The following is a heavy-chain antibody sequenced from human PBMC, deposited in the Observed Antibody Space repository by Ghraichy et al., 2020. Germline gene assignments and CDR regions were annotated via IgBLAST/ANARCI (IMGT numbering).Heavy chain of an antibody. Sequence: GGSLRLSCAASGFTFSSYGMHWVRQAPGKGLEWVAVISYDGSNKYYADSVKGRFTISRDNSKNTLYLQMNSLRAEDTAVYYCAKDLGGGEAADCWGQGTLVTVSS. D-gene: IGHD2-21*01. CDR1: GFTFSSYG. J-gene: IGHJ4*02. CDR2: ISYDGSNK. CDR3: AKDLGGGEAADC. V-gene: IGHV3-30*18.